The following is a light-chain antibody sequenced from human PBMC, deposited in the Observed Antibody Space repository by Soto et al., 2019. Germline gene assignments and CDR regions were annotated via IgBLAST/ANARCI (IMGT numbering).Light chain of an antibody. J-gene: IGKJ4*01. Sequence: EIVLTQSPGTLSLSPGERATHTCRASQSVTSTDLAWCQQKPGQAPRLLIYGASNRATGIPDRFTGSGSGTDFTLTISRLEPEDFAVYYCQQYGSSLLTFGGGTKVEIK. CDR1: QSVTSTD. CDR2: GAS. CDR3: QQYGSSLLT. V-gene: IGKV3-20*01.